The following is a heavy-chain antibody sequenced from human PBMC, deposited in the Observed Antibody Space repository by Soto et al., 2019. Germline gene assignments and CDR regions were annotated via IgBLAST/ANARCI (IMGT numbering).Heavy chain of an antibody. J-gene: IGHJ5*02. V-gene: IGHV1-58*01. Sequence: EASVKVSCKASGFTVSGSSVQGVRQARGQRLEWIGWIVVGSGNTNYEQKFQGRVTITRDMSTSTAYMELSNLRSEDTPVYYCAASSLYCTTTCVPTGVFDPWGQGTLVTVSS. CDR3: AASSLYCTTTCVPTGVFDP. CDR1: GFTVSGSS. D-gene: IGHD2-8*01. CDR2: IVVGSGNT.